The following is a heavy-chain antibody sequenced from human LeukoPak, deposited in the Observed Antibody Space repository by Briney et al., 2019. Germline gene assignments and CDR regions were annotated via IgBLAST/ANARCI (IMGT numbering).Heavy chain of an antibody. CDR2: ISWNSGSI. J-gene: IGHJ4*02. CDR1: GFTFDDYA. D-gene: IGHD4-17*01. Sequence: PGRSLRLSCAASGFTFDDYAMHWVRQAPGKGLEWVSGISWNSGSIGYADSVKGRFTISRDNAKNSLYLQMNSLRAEDTALYYCAKGYGESPFDYWGQGTLVTVSS. V-gene: IGHV3-9*01. CDR3: AKGYGESPFDY.